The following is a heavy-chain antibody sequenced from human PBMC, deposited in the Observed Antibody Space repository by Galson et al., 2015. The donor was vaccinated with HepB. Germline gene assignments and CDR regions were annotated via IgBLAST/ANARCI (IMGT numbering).Heavy chain of an antibody. Sequence: TLSLTCTVSGVSISSGGYYWSWIRQHPGKGLEWIGYIYYSGSTYYNPSLKRRFTISVDTSKNQFSLNLNSVTAADTAVYYCARACDSSGYKYYYYYMDVWGKGTTVTVSS. V-gene: IGHV4-31*03. CDR3: ARACDSSGYKYYYYYMDV. D-gene: IGHD3-22*01. CDR1: GVSISSGGYY. J-gene: IGHJ6*03. CDR2: IYYSGST.